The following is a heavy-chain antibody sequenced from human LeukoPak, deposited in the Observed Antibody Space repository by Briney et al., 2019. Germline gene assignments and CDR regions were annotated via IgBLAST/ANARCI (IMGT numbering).Heavy chain of an antibody. J-gene: IGHJ4*02. CDR3: ARGGNYGSGTYTAFDY. Sequence: SEKVSCKASGYTFTGYYMHWVRQAPGQGLQWMGWINPNSGDTHFAQKFQGRVTMTTDTSITTAYMELSRLRSDDTAVCYCARGGNYGSGTYTAFDYWGQGALVTVSS. CDR2: INPNSGDT. CDR1: GYTFTGYY. V-gene: IGHV1-2*02. D-gene: IGHD3-10*01.